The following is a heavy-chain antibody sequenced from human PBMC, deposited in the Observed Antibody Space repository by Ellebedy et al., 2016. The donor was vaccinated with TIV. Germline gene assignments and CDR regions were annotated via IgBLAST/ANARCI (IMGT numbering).Heavy chain of an antibody. CDR1: GYSISSGYY. D-gene: IGHD5-12*01. CDR3: ARDGGYDTDFDY. CDR2: IYHSGSI. V-gene: IGHV4-38-2*02. J-gene: IGHJ4*02. Sequence: SEILSLTXTVSGYSISSGYYWGWIRQPPGKGLEWIGSIYHSGSIFYNPSLKSRVTISVDTSKNQFSLKLSSVTAADTAVYYCARDGGYDTDFDYWGQGTLVTVSS.